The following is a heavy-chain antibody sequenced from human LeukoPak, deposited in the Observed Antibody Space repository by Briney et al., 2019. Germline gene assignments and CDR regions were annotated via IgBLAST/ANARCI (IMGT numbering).Heavy chain of an antibody. Sequence: ASVKVSCKASGGTFSSYAISWVRQAPGQGLEWMGGIIPIFGTANYAQKFQGRVTITADESTSTAYMELSRLRSDDTAVYYCARFGYSSGWYFDYWGQGTLVTVSS. CDR1: GGTFSSYA. CDR3: ARFGYSSGWYFDY. D-gene: IGHD6-19*01. CDR2: IIPIFGTA. V-gene: IGHV1-69*13. J-gene: IGHJ4*02.